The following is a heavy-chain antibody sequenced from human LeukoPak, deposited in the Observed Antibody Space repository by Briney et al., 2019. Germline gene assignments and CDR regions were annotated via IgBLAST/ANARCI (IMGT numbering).Heavy chain of an antibody. V-gene: IGHV4-61*02. CDR2: IYTSGST. Sequence: PSETLSLTCTVSGGSISSGSYYWRWIRQPAGKGLEWIGRIYTSGSTNYNPSLKSRVTISVDTSKNQFSLKLSSVTAADTAVYYCARDPSDYYDSSGYHPSNWGQGTLVTVSS. D-gene: IGHD3-22*01. CDR3: ARDPSDYYDSSGYHPSN. J-gene: IGHJ4*02. CDR1: GGSISSGSYY.